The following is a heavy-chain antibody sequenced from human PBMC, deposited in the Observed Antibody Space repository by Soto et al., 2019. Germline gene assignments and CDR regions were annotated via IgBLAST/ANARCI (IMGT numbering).Heavy chain of an antibody. CDR3: AAGGGLPRYY. Sequence: QLQLQESGSGLVKPSQTLSLTCAVSGGSISSGGYSWSWIRQPPGKGLEWIGYIYHSGSTYYNPSLKSRATIPVARSKNQSSLKLSSVTAADTAVYYCAAGGGLPRYYWGQGTLVTVSS. V-gene: IGHV4-30-2*01. CDR2: IYHSGST. D-gene: IGHD5-12*01. J-gene: IGHJ4*02. CDR1: GGSISSGGYS.